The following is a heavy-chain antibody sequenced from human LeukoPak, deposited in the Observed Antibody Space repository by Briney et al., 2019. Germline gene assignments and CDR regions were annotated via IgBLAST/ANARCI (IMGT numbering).Heavy chain of an antibody. J-gene: IGHJ6*03. CDR3: AKGLKYCSGGSCPLYMDV. CDR2: LWDDGSRK. V-gene: IGHV3-33*06. Sequence: GGSLRLSCAASGFTFSAYDMHWVRQAPGKGLEWVAVLWDDGSRKYSADSVRGRFTISRDNSKNTLYLQMNSLRAEDTAVYYCAKGLKYCSGGSCPLYMDVWGKGTTVTVSS. CDR1: GFTFSAYD. D-gene: IGHD2-15*01.